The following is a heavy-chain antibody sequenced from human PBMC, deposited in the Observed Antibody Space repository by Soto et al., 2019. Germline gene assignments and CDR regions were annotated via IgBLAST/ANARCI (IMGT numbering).Heavy chain of an antibody. Sequence: GGSLRLSCAASGFTFSSYSMHWVRQAPGKGLEYVSAISSNGGSTYYANSVKGRFTISRDNSKNTLYLQMGSLRAEDMAVYYCARELRYFDWSIGVDYWGQGTLVTVSS. V-gene: IGHV3-64*01. CDR2: ISSNGGST. J-gene: IGHJ4*02. CDR1: GFTFSSYS. D-gene: IGHD3-9*01. CDR3: ARELRYFDWSIGVDY.